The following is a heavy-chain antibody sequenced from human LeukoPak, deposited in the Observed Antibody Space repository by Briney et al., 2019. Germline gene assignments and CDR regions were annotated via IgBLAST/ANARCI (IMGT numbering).Heavy chain of an antibody. CDR2: ISAYNGRT. CDR1: GYTFTSHY. CDR3: TKGGAMVATVDF. D-gene: IGHD5-18*01. Sequence: ASVKVSCKASGYTFTSHYITWVRQAPGQGLEWVGWISAYNGRTNYAQKFQGGVTMTIDTSTTTAYMDLRSLTFDDTAIYYCTKGGAMVATVDFWGQGTLVTVSS. V-gene: IGHV1-18*01. J-gene: IGHJ4*02.